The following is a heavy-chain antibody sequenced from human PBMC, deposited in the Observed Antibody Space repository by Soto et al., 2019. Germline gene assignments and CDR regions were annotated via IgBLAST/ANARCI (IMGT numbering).Heavy chain of an antibody. V-gene: IGHV3-30*18. J-gene: IGHJ4*02. D-gene: IGHD2-2*01. CDR1: GFTFSTYG. CDR2: ISYDGSHK. CDR3: AKDYWPSPIAVIGPADF. Sequence: PGGSLRLSFAASGFTFSTYGMSWVSQAPGKGLEWAALISYDGSHKYYADSVKGRFTISRDNSKNTLFLQMNSLRGDDTAVYYCAKDYWPSPIAVIGPADFWGQGTLVTVSS.